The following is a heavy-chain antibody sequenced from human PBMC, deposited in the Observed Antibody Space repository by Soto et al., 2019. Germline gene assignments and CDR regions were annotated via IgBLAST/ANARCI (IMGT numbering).Heavy chain of an antibody. V-gene: IGHV3-73*01. CDR3: TRLNSKDTYYYYYYMDV. Sequence: GGSLRLSCAASGFTFSGSAMHWVRQASGKGLEWVGRIRSKANSYATAYAASVKGRFTISRDDSKHTAYLQMNSLKTEDTAVYYCTRLNSKDTYYYYYYMDVWGKGTTVTVSS. D-gene: IGHD4-4*01. CDR1: GFTFSGSA. CDR2: IRSKANSYAT. J-gene: IGHJ6*03.